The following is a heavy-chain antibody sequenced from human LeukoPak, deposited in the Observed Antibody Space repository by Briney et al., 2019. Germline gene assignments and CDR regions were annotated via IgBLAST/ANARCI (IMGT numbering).Heavy chain of an antibody. CDR2: ISGSGGST. J-gene: IGHJ4*02. D-gene: IGHD6-19*01. Sequence: GGSLRLSCAASGFAFSTYWMSCVRQAPGKGLEWVSAISGSGGSTYYADSVKGRFTISRDNSKNTLYLQMNSLRAEDTAVYYCAKRVGPYSSGWYFDYWGQGTLVTVSS. CDR3: AKRVGPYSSGWYFDY. CDR1: GFAFSTYW. V-gene: IGHV3-23*01.